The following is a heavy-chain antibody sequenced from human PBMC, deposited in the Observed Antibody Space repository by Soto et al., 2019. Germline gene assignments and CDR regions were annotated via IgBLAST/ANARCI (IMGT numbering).Heavy chain of an antibody. Sequence: EVQLVESGGGLVQPGGCLRLSCAASGCTFSSYSMNWVRQAPGKGLEWVSYISSSSSTIYYADSVKGRFTISRDNAKNSLYLQLNSLRAEDTAVYYCARDGLGIAARRGSYYYYYYMDVWGKGTTVTVSS. CDR1: GCTFSSYS. V-gene: IGHV3-48*01. CDR3: ARDGLGIAARRGSYYYYYYMDV. CDR2: ISSSSSTI. J-gene: IGHJ6*03. D-gene: IGHD6-6*01.